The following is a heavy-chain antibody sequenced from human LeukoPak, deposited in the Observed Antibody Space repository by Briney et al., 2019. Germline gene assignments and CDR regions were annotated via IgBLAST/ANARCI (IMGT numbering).Heavy chain of an antibody. V-gene: IGHV4-38-2*02. CDR3: ARDLVPEALAFDI. CDR1: GYSISSGYY. Sequence: PSETPSLTCAVSGYSISSGYYWGWIRQPPGKGLEWIGSIYHSGSTYYNPSLKSRVTISVDTSKNQFSLKLSSVTAADTAVYYCARDLVPEALAFDIWGQGTMVTVSS. J-gene: IGHJ3*02. D-gene: IGHD3-16*01. CDR2: IYHSGST.